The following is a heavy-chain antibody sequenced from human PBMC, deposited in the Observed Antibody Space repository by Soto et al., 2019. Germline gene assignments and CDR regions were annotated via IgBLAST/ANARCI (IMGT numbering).Heavy chain of an antibody. CDR1: GGSISSSSYY. D-gene: IGHD3-3*01. J-gene: IGHJ4*02. V-gene: IGHV4-39*01. CDR2: IYYSGST. CDR3: ARHAGEPLESAYFFDY. Sequence: TLSLTCTVSGGSISSSSYYWGWIRQPPGKGLEWIGSIYYSGSTYYNPSLKSRVTISVDTSKNQFSLKLSSVTAADTAVYYCARHAGEPLESAYFFDYWGQGTLVTVSS.